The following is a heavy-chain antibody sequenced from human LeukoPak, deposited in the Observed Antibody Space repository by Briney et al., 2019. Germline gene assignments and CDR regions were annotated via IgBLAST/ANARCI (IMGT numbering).Heavy chain of an antibody. Sequence: PGGSPRLSCEASGFTFRSYAMTWVRQAPGKGLEWVSAISGSGAKTYYADSVKGRFTISRDNSKNTLYLQMNSLRAEDTAVYYCAQGDSYYDILLSVWGQGTMVTVSS. CDR3: AQGDSYYDILLSV. CDR1: GFTFRSYA. J-gene: IGHJ3*01. V-gene: IGHV3-23*01. D-gene: IGHD3-9*01. CDR2: ISGSGAKT.